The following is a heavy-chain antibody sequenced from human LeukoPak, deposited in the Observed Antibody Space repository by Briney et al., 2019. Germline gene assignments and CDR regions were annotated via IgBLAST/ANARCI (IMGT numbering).Heavy chain of an antibody. CDR3: ARQVVVVPAAPLGVDYYYMDV. Sequence: GESLKISCKGSGYSFTSYWIGWVRQMPGKGLEWMGIIYPGDSETRYSPAFQGQVTISADKSISTAYLQWSSLKASDTAMYYCARQVVVVPAAPLGVDYYYMDVWGKGTTVTVSS. D-gene: IGHD2-2*01. J-gene: IGHJ6*03. CDR2: IYPGDSET. CDR1: GYSFTSYW. V-gene: IGHV5-51*01.